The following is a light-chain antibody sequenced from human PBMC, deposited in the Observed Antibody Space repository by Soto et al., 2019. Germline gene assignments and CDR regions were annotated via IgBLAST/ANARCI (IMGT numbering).Light chain of an antibody. CDR1: SSDVGGYNF. CDR2: EVT. V-gene: IGLV2-14*01. CDR3: CSYRSSRTVV. J-gene: IGLJ2*01. Sequence: QSALTQPASMSGSPGQSITISCTGTSSDVGGYNFVSWYQQHPGKAPQLMIYEVTNRPSGVSNRFSDSKSGNTASLTISGLQAEDEADYYCCSYRSSRTVVFGGGTKLTVL.